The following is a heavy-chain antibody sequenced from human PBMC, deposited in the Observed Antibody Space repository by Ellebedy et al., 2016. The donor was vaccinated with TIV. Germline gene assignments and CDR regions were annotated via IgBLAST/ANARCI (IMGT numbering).Heavy chain of an antibody. V-gene: IGHV3-48*03. CDR1: GFPFSSFE. J-gene: IGHJ6*02. CDR3: AAAHYYFYGKDV. Sequence: GESLKISCAASGFPFSSFEFNWVRQSPGKGLEWVSYISSSGTTKYYADSVKGRFTISRDNAKNSLYLQMNSLRAEDTAGYYCAAAHYYFYGKDVWGQGTRVTVSS. D-gene: IGHD2-15*01. CDR2: ISSSGTTK.